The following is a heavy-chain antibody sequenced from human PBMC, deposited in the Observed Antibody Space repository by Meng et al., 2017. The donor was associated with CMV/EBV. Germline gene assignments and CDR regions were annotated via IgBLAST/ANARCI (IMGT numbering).Heavy chain of an antibody. D-gene: IGHD3-3*01. J-gene: IGHJ5*02. V-gene: IGHV4-39*07. CDR3: ARVGEGYDFWSGYYTGNWFDP. Sequence: SETLSLTCTVSGGSISSSSYYWGWIRQPPGKGLEWIGSIYYSGSTYYNPSLKSRVTISVDTSKNQFSLKLSSVTAADTAVYYCARVGEGYDFWSGYYTGNWFDPWGQGTLVTVSS. CDR2: IYYSGST. CDR1: GGSISSSSYY.